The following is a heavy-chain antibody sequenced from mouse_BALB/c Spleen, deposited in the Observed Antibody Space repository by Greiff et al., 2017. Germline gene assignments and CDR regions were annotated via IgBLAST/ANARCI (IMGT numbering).Heavy chain of an antibody. D-gene: IGHD2-14*01. V-gene: IGHV1S81*02. J-gene: IGHJ3*01. CDR3: ASAYRYEAY. CDR2: INPSNGRT. CDR1: GYTFTSYW. Sequence: QVQLQQPGAELVKPGASVKLSCKASGYTFTSYWMHWVKQRPGQGLEWIGEINPSNGRTNYNEKFKSKATLTVDKSSSTAYMQLSSLTSEDSAVYYCASAYRYEAYWGQGTLVTVSA.